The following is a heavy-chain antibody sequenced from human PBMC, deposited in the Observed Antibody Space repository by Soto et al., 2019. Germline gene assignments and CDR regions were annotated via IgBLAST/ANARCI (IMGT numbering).Heavy chain of an antibody. V-gene: IGHV5-51*01. CDR3: AISRLTYYYYYGMDV. CDR2: IYPGDSDT. Sequence: PWVPLKISCRVSGYNFISYCIGWVRQMHGKGLEWMGIIYPGDSDTRYSPSFQGQVTISADKSISTAYLQWSSLKASDTAMYYYAISRLTYYYYYGMDVWGQGTTVTVSS. CDR1: GYNFISYC. J-gene: IGHJ6*01.